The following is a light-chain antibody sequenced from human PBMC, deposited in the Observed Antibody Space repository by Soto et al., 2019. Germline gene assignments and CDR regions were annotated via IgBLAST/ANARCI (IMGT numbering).Light chain of an antibody. CDR2: DAA. Sequence: EIVLTQSPGTLSLSPGERATLSCRASQSVSSSYLAWYQQKPGQAPRLLIYDAASRATGIPDRFSGSGSRTDFTLTISRLGPEDFAVYYCQQYGRSLWTFGQGTKVDIK. V-gene: IGKV3-20*01. CDR3: QQYGRSLWT. CDR1: QSVSSSY. J-gene: IGKJ1*01.